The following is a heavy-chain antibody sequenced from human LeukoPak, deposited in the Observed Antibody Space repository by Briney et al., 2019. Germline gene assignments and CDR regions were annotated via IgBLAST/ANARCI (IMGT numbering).Heavy chain of an antibody. CDR3: ARDRGSLFDY. J-gene: IGHJ4*02. CDR2: ISYDGSNK. V-gene: IGHV3-30*04. Sequence: GRSLRLSCAASGFTFSSYAMHWVRQAPGKGLEWVAVISYDGSNKYYADSVKGRFTISRDNSKNTLYLQMNSLRAEDTAVYYCARDRGSLFDYWGQGTLVTVSS. CDR1: GFTFSSYA.